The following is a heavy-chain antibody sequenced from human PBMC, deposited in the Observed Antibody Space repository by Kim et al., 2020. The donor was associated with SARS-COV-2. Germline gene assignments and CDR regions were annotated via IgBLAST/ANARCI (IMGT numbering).Heavy chain of an antibody. Sequence: ASVKVSCKASGYTFTSYGISWVRQAPGQGLEWMGWISAYNGNTNYAQKLQGRVTMTTDTSTSTAYMELRSLRSDDTAVYYCARGAYSSSWYDHYYYGMDVWGQGTTVTVSS. CDR3: ARGAYSSSWYDHYYYGMDV. CDR2: ISAYNGNT. D-gene: IGHD6-13*01. J-gene: IGHJ6*02. CDR1: GYTFTSYG. V-gene: IGHV1-18*01.